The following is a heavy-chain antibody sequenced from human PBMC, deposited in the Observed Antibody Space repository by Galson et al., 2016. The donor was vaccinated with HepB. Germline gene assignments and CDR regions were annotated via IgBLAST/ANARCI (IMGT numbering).Heavy chain of an antibody. V-gene: IGHV3-30-3*01. CDR3: ARDRTSRAALDY. J-gene: IGHJ4*02. CDR1: GFTFSNYA. CDR2: ISYDGSNK. Sequence: SLRLSCAASGFTFSNYAMHWVRQAPGKGLEWVAIISYDGSNKYYADSVKGRFTISRDNAKKSLYLQMNSLRAEDTAVYYCARDRTSRAALDYWGQGTLVTVSS. D-gene: IGHD6-25*01.